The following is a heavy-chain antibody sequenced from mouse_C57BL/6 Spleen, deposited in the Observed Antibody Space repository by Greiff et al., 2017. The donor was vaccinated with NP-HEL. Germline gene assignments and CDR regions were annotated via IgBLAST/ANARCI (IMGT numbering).Heavy chain of an antibody. J-gene: IGHJ4*01. Sequence: QVQLQQSGPELVKPGASVKISCKASGYAFSSSWMNWVKQRPGKGLEWIGRIYPGDGDTNYNGKFKGKATLTADKSSSTAYMQLSSLTSEDSAVYFCARSANFGYYDAMDYWGQGTSVTVSS. CDR3: ARSANFGYYDAMDY. CDR1: GYAFSSSW. V-gene: IGHV1-82*01. CDR2: IYPGDGDT. D-gene: IGHD2-2*01.